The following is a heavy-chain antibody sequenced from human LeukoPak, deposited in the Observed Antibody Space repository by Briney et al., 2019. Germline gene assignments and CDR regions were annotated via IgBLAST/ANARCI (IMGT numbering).Heavy chain of an antibody. Sequence: PSETLSPTCTVSGASISSSTYYWGWIRQPPGKRLERIGRVSYTGSTYYNPSLKSRVTISVDTSKNHFSLKLSSVTAADTAVYYCARPSYDTSAYYYFDYWGQGTLVAVSS. CDR1: GASISSSTYY. J-gene: IGHJ4*02. D-gene: IGHD3-22*01. CDR3: ARPSYDTSAYYYFDY. CDR2: VSYTGST. V-gene: IGHV4-39*02.